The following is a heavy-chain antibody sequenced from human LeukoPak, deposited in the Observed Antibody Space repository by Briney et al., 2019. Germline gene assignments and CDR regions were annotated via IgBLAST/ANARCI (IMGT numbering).Heavy chain of an antibody. Sequence: SPTLSLTFAISGDSVSRTDAGWNWLRQSPSRGLEWLGRTYYRSKWYNDYAVSVKSLITINPDTSNNQFSLQLNSVTPKDTAVYYCARGGLRLAVAFDYWGQGTLVTVSS. V-gene: IGHV6-1*01. J-gene: IGHJ4*02. D-gene: IGHD6-19*01. CDR1: GDSVSRTDAG. CDR3: ARGGLRLAVAFDY. CDR2: TYYRSKWYN.